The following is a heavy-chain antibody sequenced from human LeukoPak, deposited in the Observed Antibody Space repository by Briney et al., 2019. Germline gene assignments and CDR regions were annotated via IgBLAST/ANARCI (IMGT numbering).Heavy chain of an antibody. CDR1: GHSFMTYW. V-gene: IGHV5-51*01. CDR3: ARLSMIDTFDI. Sequence: GASLKISCQASGHSFMTYWIGWVRQMPGKGLEWMAIIYPGDSDTKYSPSFQDQVTISADKSINTAYLHWRSLKASDTAMYYCARLSMIDTFDIWGRGTVVTVSS. CDR2: IYPGDSDT. J-gene: IGHJ3*02. D-gene: IGHD3-22*01.